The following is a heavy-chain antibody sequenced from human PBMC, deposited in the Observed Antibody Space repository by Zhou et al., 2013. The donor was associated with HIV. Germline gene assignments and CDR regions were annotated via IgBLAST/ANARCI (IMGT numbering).Heavy chain of an antibody. CDR3: ARESSRYGSGSYVFDY. CDR2: IIPIFGTA. Sequence: QVQLVQSGAEVKKPGSSVKVSCKASGGTFSSYAISWVRQAPGQGLEWMGGIIPIFGTANYAQKFQGRVTITTDESTSTAYMELSSLRSEDTAVYYCARESSRYGSGSYVFDYWGQGTLVTVSS. V-gene: IGHV1-69*01. D-gene: IGHD3-10*01. J-gene: IGHJ4*02. CDR1: GGTFSSYA.